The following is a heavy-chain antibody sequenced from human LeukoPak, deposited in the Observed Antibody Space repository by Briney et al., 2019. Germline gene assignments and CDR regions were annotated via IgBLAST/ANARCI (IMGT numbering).Heavy chain of an antibody. CDR3: ATDPLLRYFDWLPPENHNWFDP. CDR2: IYTSGST. V-gene: IGHV4-4*07. J-gene: IGHJ5*02. CDR1: GGSISSYY. D-gene: IGHD3-9*01. Sequence: PSETLSLTCTVSGGSISSYYWSWIRQPAGKGLEWIGRIYTSGSTNYNPSLKSRVTMSVDTSKNQFSLKLSSVTAADTAVNYCATDPLLRYFDWLPPENHNWFDPWGQGTLVTVSS.